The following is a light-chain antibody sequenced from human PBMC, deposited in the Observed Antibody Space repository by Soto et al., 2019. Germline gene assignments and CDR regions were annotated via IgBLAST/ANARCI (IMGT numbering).Light chain of an antibody. Sequence: DIQMTHSPSTLSGSARYGVTLTCRASQTISSWLAWYQQKPGKAPKLLIYKASTLKSGVPSRFSGSGSGTEFTLTISSLQPDDFATYYCQQYNSYPLTFGGGTKVDI. CDR1: QTISSW. V-gene: IGKV1-5*03. CDR3: QQYNSYPLT. CDR2: KAS. J-gene: IGKJ4*01.